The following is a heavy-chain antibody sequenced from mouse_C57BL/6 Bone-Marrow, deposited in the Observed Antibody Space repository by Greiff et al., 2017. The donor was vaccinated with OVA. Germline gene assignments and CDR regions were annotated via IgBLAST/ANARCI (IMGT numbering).Heavy chain of an antibody. CDR2: ISDGGSYT. CDR1: GFTFSSYA. J-gene: IGHJ4*01. CDR3: ARDRDYGPYYYAMDY. V-gene: IGHV5-4*01. Sequence: EVMLVESGGGLVKPGGSLKLSCAASGFTFSSYAMSWVRQTPEKRLEWVATISDGGSYTYYPDNVKGRFTISRDNAKNNLYRQMSHLKSEDTAMYYCARDRDYGPYYYAMDYWGKEPQSPSPQ. D-gene: IGHD2-4*01.